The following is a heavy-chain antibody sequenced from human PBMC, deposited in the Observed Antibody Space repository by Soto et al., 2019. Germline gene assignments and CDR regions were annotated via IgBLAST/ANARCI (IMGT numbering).Heavy chain of an antibody. V-gene: IGHV3-73*01. Sequence: PGGSLRLSCAGSGFSFIGSTIHLFRHSSFKGLEWVVRIRSKANSYATAYAASVKGRFIISRDDSKTTAYLQMSSLKIEDTAVYYCFRENYFSYHGMDVWGQGTTVTVSS. CDR3: FRENYFSYHGMDV. J-gene: IGHJ6*02. CDR2: IRSKANSYAT. CDR1: GFSFIGST.